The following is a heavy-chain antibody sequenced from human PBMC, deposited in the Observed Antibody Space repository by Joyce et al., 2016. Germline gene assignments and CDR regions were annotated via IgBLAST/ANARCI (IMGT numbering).Heavy chain of an antibody. CDR2: ISLDGNYK. CDR3: AREGYSRGTGAFDI. J-gene: IGHJ3*02. Sequence: QVQLVQSGGGVVQPGRSLRLSCAASGFSFSSYAMHWVRQAPGKGLEWVAVISLDGNYKCYADSVKGRFTISREISKNTLSLQMNSLRAEDTAIFYCAREGYSRGTGAFDIWGQGTMVTVSS. CDR1: GFSFSSYA. V-gene: IGHV3-30*04. D-gene: IGHD2-15*01.